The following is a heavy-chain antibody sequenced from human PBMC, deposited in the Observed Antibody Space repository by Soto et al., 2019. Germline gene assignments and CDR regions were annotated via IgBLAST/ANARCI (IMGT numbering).Heavy chain of an antibody. CDR1: GFTFSSYA. CDR2: ISGSGGST. CDR3: AKIYCSGGSCSSFFDY. J-gene: IGHJ4*02. Sequence: GGSLRLSCAASGFTFSSYAMSWVRQAPGKGLEWVSAISGSGGSTYYADSVKGRFTISRDNSKNTLYLQMNSLRAEDTAVYYCAKIYCSGGSCSSFFDYWGQGTLVTVSS. V-gene: IGHV3-23*01. D-gene: IGHD2-15*01.